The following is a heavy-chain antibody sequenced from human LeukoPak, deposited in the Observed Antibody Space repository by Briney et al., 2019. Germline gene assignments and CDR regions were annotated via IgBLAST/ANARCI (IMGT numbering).Heavy chain of an antibody. CDR2: IRNDGSYE. Sequence: GGSLRLSCAASGFTFSDYGMHWVRQAPGKGLEGVAFIRNDGSYEYYPDSVKGRFTISRDNSRNALFLQMNSLRAEDTAVYYCAKGGSPSLNWFNSWGQGTLVTVSS. CDR3: AKGGSPSLNWFNS. J-gene: IGHJ5*01. CDR1: GFTFSDYG. D-gene: IGHD2-15*01. V-gene: IGHV3-30*02.